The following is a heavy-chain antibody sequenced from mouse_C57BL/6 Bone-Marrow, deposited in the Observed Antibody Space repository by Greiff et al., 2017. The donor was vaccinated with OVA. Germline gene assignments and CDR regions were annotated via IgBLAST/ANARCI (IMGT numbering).Heavy chain of an antibody. CDR3: ARRGFSYCSSYGFAY. CDR1: GFNIKDDY. CDR2: IDPENGDT. Sequence: EVQLQEPGAELVRPGASVKLSCTASGFNIKDDYMHWVKQRPEQGLEWIGWIDPENGDTEYASKFQGKATFTADTSSSTAYMELRSLTSEGSAVYFCARRGFSYCSSYGFAYWGQGTLVTVSA. D-gene: IGHD1-1*01. J-gene: IGHJ3*01. V-gene: IGHV14-4*01.